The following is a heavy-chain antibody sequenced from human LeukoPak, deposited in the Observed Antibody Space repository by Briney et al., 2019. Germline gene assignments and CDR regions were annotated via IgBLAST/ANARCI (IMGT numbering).Heavy chain of an antibody. Sequence: KPSETLSLTCTVSGGSISSYYWSWIRQPAGKGLEWIGRIYTSGSTNYNPSLKNRVTISVDTSKNQFSLKLSSVTAADTAVYYCARGRDDYVWGSYRYYYFDYWGQGTLVTVSS. V-gene: IGHV4-4*07. J-gene: IGHJ4*02. CDR1: GGSISSYY. D-gene: IGHD3-16*02. CDR2: IYTSGST. CDR3: ARGRDDYVWGSYRYYYFDY.